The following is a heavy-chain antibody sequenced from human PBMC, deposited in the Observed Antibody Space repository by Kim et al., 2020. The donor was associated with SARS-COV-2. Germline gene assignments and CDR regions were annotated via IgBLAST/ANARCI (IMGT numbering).Heavy chain of an antibody. V-gene: IGHV3-23*01. CDR1: GFTFFGHA. CDR2: IDGSDGTT. J-gene: IGHJ4*02. CDR3: PKGGWGWFWTS. Sequence: GGSLRLSCTTSGFTFFGHAMSWVRQAPGKGLEWVSSIDGSDGTTYYVDSVKGRFSISRADSRNTLYLQLRALGAAAPAPYYCPKGGWGWFWTSWGQGTL. D-gene: IGHD3-10*01.